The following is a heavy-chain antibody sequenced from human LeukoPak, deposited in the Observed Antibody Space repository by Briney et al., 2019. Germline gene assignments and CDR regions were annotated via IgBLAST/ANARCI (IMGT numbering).Heavy chain of an antibody. Sequence: RASLRLSCAASGFTFTSYGISWVRQASGKGLEWVGSISDYGVNTNYADSVKGRFTISRDTSTNTPYLQLISLRADDTALNYCAKDLWGYGADAF. J-gene: IGHJ3*01. CDR3: AKDLWGYGADAF. CDR2: ISDYGVNT. V-gene: IGHV3-23*01. D-gene: IGHD2-21*01. CDR1: GFTFTSYG.